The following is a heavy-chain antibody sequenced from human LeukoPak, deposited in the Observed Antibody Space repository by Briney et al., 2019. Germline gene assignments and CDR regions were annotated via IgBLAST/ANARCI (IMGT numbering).Heavy chain of an antibody. V-gene: IGHV3-23*01. CDR2: ISGSGGST. Sequence: PGGSLRLSCAASGFTFSSYSMNWVRQAPGKGLEWVSAISGSGGSTYYADSVKGRFTISRDNSKNTLYLQMNSLRAEDTAVYYCAKDLKIAVAGTGAFDIWGQGTMVTVSS. D-gene: IGHD6-19*01. J-gene: IGHJ3*02. CDR3: AKDLKIAVAGTGAFDI. CDR1: GFTFSSYS.